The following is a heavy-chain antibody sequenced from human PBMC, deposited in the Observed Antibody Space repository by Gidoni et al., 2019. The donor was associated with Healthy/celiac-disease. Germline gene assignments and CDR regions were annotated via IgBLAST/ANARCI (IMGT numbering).Heavy chain of an antibody. D-gene: IGHD3-10*01. J-gene: IGHJ5*02. Sequence: TISRDNSKNTLYLQMNSLRAEDTAVYYCAKGWDRDGSGSYDRFDPWGQGTLVTVSS. CDR3: AKGWDRDGSGSYDRFDP. V-gene: IGHV3-23*01.